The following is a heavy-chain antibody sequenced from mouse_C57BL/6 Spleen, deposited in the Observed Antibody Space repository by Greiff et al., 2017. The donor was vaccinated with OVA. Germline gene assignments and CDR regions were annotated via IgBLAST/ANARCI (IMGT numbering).Heavy chain of an antibody. J-gene: IGHJ2*01. V-gene: IGHV1-64*01. CDR3: ARRLGTVVPPFDY. CDR2: IHPNSGST. Sequence: VKLMESGAELVKPGASVKLSCKASGYTFTSYWMHWVKQRPGQGLEWIGMIHPNSGSTNYNEKFKSKATLTVDKSSSTAYMQLSSLTSEDSAVYYCARRLGTVVPPFDYWGQGTTLTVSS. D-gene: IGHD1-1*01. CDR1: GYTFTSYW.